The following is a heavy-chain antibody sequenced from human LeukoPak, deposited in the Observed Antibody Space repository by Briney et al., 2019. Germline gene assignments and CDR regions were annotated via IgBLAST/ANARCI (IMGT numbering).Heavy chain of an antibody. D-gene: IGHD2-2*02. CDR3: ARTGGYCSSTSCYKDY. CDR1: GGSISSGSYY. V-gene: IGHV4-61*02. Sequence: SETLSLTCTVSGGSISSGSYYWSWIRQPAGKGLEWIGRIYTSGSTNYNPSLKSRVTISVDTSKNQFSLKLSSVTAADTAVYYCARTGGYCSSTSCYKDYWGQGTLVTVSS. J-gene: IGHJ4*02. CDR2: IYTSGST.